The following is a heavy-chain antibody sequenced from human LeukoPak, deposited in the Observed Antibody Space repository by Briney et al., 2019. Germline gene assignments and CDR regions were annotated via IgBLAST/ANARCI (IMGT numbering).Heavy chain of an antibody. J-gene: IGHJ5*02. CDR3: AKDIDYYGSGSYYNH. V-gene: IGHV3-48*03. CDR2: ISSSGSTI. Sequence: GGSLRLSCAASGFTFSSYEMNWVRQAPGKGLEWVSYISSSGSTIYYADSVKGRFTISRDNAKNSLYLQMNSLRAEDTALYYCAKDIDYYGSGSYYNHWGQGTLVTVSS. CDR1: GFTFSSYE. D-gene: IGHD3-10*01.